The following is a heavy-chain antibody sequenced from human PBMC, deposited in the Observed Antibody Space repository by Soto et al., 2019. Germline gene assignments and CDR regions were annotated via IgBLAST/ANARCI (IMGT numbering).Heavy chain of an antibody. V-gene: IGHV3-30*18. CDR2: ISYDGSHK. CDR1: VFTFSNYG. CDR3: AQDRGSCTGGSCFYSIYY. Sequence: QVHLVDSGGGAVQSGRSLRLSCAASVFTFSNYGMYWFRQAPGKGLEWVAVISYDGSHKDYVESVKGRFTISRDNSKNTLYLQMNSLRPDDTAVYYCAQDRGSCTGGSCFYSIYYWGQGTLVTVSS. J-gene: IGHJ4*02. D-gene: IGHD2-15*01.